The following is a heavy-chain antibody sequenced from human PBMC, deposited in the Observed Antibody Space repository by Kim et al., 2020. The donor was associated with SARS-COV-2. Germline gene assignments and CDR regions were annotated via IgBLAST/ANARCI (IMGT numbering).Heavy chain of an antibody. Sequence: GESLKISCKGSGYSFTSYWIGWVRQKPGKGLEWMGIIFPGDSDTRYSPSFQGQVTISADKSINTAYLQWSSLKAPDTAIYYCARPPRHYYTLTGLHFDLWGRGTLVTVSS. J-gene: IGHJ2*01. V-gene: IGHV5-51*01. CDR3: ARPPRHYYTLTGLHFDL. D-gene: IGHD3-9*01. CDR1: GYSFTSYW. CDR2: IFPGDSDT.